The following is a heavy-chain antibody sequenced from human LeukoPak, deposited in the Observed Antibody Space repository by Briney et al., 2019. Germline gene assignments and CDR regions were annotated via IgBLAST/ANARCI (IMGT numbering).Heavy chain of an antibody. CDR2: INHSGST. V-gene: IGHV4-34*01. J-gene: IGHJ6*03. D-gene: IGHD5-24*01. CDR1: GGSFSGYY. CDR3: ARQKKGATNYYMDV. Sequence: PSETLSLTCAVYGGSFSGYYWSWIRQPPGKGVEWIGEINHSGSTNYNPSLKSRVTISVDTSKNQFSLKLSSVTAADTAVYYCARQKKGATNYYMDVWGKGTTVTISS.